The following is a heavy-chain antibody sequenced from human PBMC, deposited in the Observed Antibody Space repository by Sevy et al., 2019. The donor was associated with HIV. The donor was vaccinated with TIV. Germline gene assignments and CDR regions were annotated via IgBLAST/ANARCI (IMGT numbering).Heavy chain of an antibody. D-gene: IGHD3-22*01. CDR1: GFTFSSYS. CDR3: ARAGPPGYYYGSSGSDY. Sequence: GGSLRLSCAASGFTFSSYSMNWVRQAPGKGLEWVSYISSSSSTIYYADSVKGRFTISRDNAKNSLYLQMNSLRAEDTAVDYCARAGPPGYYYGSSGSDYWGQGTLVTVSS. CDR2: ISSSSSTI. V-gene: IGHV3-48*01. J-gene: IGHJ4*02.